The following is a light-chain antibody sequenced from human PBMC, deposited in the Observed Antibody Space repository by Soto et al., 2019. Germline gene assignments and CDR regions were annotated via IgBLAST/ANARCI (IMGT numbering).Light chain of an antibody. V-gene: IGLV1-51*02. CDR2: ENN. CDR1: SSNIGSDF. CDR3: AAWDTSLSGGV. J-gene: IGLJ3*02. Sequence: QSVLTQPPSVSAAPGQRVTISCSGSSSNIGSDFVSCYQQLPGTAPQLLIYENNKRPSGIPDRFSGSKSATSATLGITGLQTGDEADYYCAAWDTSLSGGVFGGGTKLTVL.